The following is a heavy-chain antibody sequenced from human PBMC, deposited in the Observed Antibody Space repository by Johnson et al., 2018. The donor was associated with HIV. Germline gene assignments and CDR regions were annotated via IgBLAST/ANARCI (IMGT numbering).Heavy chain of an antibody. D-gene: IGHD2-8*02. V-gene: IGHV3-30-3*01. CDR3: ARDNEDIVLVGAFDI. CDR2: ISYDGSNK. Sequence: QVQLVESGGGVVQPGRSLRLSCAASGFTFSSYAMHWVRQAPGKGLEWVAVISYDGSNKYYTDSVKGRFTISRDNSKNTRYLQMTSLRAEDTAVYYCARDNEDIVLVGAFDIWGQGTMVTVSS. CDR1: GFTFSSYA. J-gene: IGHJ3*02.